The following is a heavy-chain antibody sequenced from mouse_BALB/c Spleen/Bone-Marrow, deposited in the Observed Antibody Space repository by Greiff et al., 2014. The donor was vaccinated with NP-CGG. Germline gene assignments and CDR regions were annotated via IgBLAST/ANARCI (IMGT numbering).Heavy chain of an antibody. CDR1: GFTFSDYY. J-gene: IGHJ4*01. CDR3: ARTYGPVALDD. D-gene: IGHD1-1*02. V-gene: IGHV5-4*02. CDR2: ISDGGSYT. Sequence: EVNVVESGGGLVKPGGSLKLSCAASGFTFSDYYMYWVRQTPEKRLEWVATISDGGSYTDYPGSVKGRFTVSIDNAKNDLYLQMSSRKSEDTAMYYCARTYGPVALDDWGQGTSVTVSS.